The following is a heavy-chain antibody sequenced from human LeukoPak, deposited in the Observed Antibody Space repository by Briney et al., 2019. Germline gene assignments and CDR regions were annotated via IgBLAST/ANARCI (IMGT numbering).Heavy chain of an antibody. D-gene: IGHD4-17*01. CDR1: GGSISIYY. V-gene: IGHV4-59*01. CDR2: IYYSGST. J-gene: IGHJ6*03. CDR3: ARRRGGDYGMYYYYYMDV. Sequence: SETLSLTCTVSGGSISIYYWTWIRQPPGKGLEWIGDIYYSGSTNYNPSLKSRVTISVDTSKNQFSLKLSSVTAADTAVYYCARRRGGDYGMYYYYYMDVWGKGTTVTVSS.